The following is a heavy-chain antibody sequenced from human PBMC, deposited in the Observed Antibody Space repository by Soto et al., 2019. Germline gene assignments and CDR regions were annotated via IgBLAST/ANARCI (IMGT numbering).Heavy chain of an antibody. Sequence: PGGSLRLTCAGSGFTFSSYWMHWVRQAPGKGLAWVSRIYTDGSNTYYADSVKRRYTTSKDNAKDKPYLQMNRNRADDTAVYYCVRGKTVYGSFDSWGQGTLVTVSS. D-gene: IGHD4-17*01. J-gene: IGHJ4*02. CDR2: IYTDGSNT. CDR1: GFTFSSYW. V-gene: IGHV3-74*01. CDR3: VRGKTVYGSFDS.